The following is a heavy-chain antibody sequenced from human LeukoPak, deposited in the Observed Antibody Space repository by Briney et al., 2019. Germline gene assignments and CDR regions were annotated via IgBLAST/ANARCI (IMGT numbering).Heavy chain of an antibody. CDR3: ARDSSGWFMD. CDR1: GFTFSSYE. CDR2: ISGSGRIM. D-gene: IGHD6-19*01. J-gene: IGHJ4*02. Sequence: GGSLRLSCAASGFTFSSYEMNWVRQAPGKGLEWVSYISGSGRIMFYADSVKGRFTISRDNAKNSLYLQMNSLRAEDTAVYYYARDSSGWFMDWGQGTLVTVSS. V-gene: IGHV3-48*03.